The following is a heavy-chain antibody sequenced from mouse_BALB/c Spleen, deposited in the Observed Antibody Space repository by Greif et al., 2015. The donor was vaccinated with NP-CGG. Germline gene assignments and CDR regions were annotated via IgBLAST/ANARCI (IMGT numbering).Heavy chain of an antibody. CDR2: IWAGGST. J-gene: IGHJ1*01. CDR3: ARGGGTWYFDV. CDR1: GFPLTSYG. V-gene: IGHV2-9*02. D-gene: IGHD4-1*01. Sequence: VMLVESGPGLVAPSQSLSITCTVSGFPLTSYGVHWVRQPPGKGLEWLGVIWAGGSTNCNSALMSRLSISKDNSKSQVFLKMNSLQTDDTAMYYCARGGGTWYFDVWGAGTTVTVSS.